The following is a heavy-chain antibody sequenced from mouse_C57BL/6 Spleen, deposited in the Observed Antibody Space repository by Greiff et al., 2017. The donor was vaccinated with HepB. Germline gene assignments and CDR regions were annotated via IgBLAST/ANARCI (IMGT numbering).Heavy chain of an antibody. D-gene: IGHD2-1*01. CDR2: INPSNGRT. V-gene: IGHV1S81*02. CDR3: ARLLINFDY. Sequence: VQLQQPGAELVNPGASVNLSCKASGYTLTSYWMHWVKQRPGQGLEWIGEINPSNGRTNYNEKFKSKATLTVDKSSSTAYMQLSSPTSEDSAVYYCARLLINFDYWGQGTTLPVSS. J-gene: IGHJ2*01. CDR1: GYTLTSYW.